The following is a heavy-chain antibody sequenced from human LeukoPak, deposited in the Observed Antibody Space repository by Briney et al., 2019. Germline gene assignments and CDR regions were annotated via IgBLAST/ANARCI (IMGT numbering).Heavy chain of an antibody. CDR2: ISSDGSNK. CDR1: GFTFNSHA. D-gene: IGHD6-19*01. J-gene: IGHJ4*02. V-gene: IGHV3-30-3*01. Sequence: GGSLRLSCAASGFTFNSHAMHWVRQAPGKGLEWVAGISSDGSNKYYADSVKGRFTISRDNSKNTLYLQMSSLRAEDTAVYYCARDRYSSGWYGDFDCWGQGTLVTVSS. CDR3: ARDRYSSGWYGDFDC.